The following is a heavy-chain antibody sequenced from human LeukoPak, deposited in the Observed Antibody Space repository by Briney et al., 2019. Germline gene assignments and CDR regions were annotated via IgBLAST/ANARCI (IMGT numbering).Heavy chain of an antibody. CDR2: IYYTGST. Sequence: SETLSLTCTVSGDSIGSHYWSWIRQAPGKGLEYVGYIYYTGSTNYNPSLKSRVTISVDTSKNQFSLKLSSVTAADTAVYYCARDKGWFDPWGQGTLVTVSS. CDR1: GDSIGSHY. CDR3: ARDKGWFDP. J-gene: IGHJ5*02. V-gene: IGHV4-59*11.